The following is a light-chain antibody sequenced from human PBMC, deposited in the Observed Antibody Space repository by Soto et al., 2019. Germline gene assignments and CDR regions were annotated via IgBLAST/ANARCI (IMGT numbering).Light chain of an antibody. CDR3: QHYNSYSEA. J-gene: IGKJ1*01. Sequence: DIQMTQSPSTLSGSVGDRVTITCRASRTISSWLAWYQQKPGKAPKLLIYKASTLKSGVPSRFSGSGSGTEFTLTISSLQPDDFATYYCQHYNSYSEAFDQGTKVELK. V-gene: IGKV1-5*03. CDR2: KAS. CDR1: RTISSW.